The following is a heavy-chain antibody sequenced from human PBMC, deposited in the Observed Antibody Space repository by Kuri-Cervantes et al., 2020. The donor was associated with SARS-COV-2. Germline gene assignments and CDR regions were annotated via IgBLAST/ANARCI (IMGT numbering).Heavy chain of an antibody. J-gene: IGHJ4*02. D-gene: IGHD7-27*01. Sequence: GGSLRLSCAASGFTFSNAWMNWVRQAPGKGLEWVSYISSSGSTIYYADSVKGRFTISRDNAKNSLYLQMNSLRAEDTAVYYCARDLRLGKSLDYWGQGTLVTVSS. V-gene: IGHV3-11*04. CDR2: ISSSGSTI. CDR1: GFTFSNAW. CDR3: ARDLRLGKSLDY.